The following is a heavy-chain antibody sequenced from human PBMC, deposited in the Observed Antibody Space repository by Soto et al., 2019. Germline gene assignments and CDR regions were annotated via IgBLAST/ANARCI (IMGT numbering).Heavy chain of an antibody. CDR1: GGSISSSSYY. CDR3: ARQYYFGSGSYYRWPFFF. J-gene: IGHJ4*02. D-gene: IGHD3-10*01. Sequence: SETLSLTCTVSGGSISSSSYYWGWIRQPPGKGLEWIGSIYYSGNTYYNPSLKSRVTISVDTAKNQFSLKLSSVTAADTAVYYCARQYYFGSGSYYRWPFFFWGQRT. V-gene: IGHV4-39*01. CDR2: IYYSGNT.